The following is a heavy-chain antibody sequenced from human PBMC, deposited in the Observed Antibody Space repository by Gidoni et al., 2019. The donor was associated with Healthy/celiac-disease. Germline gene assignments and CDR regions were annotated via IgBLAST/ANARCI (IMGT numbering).Heavy chain of an antibody. CDR3: SRKDMIFEVVNHEYFDY. J-gene: IGHJ4*02. CDR1: RGPSSSSA. Sequence: QVQRVQSSAGVKTQGCSGMVSCKASRGPSSSSAIRWLRNAPGQGLQWMGGMSRVRQAPGQGLEWMGRIIRNFGTATYEQKFQVKVTITTEKSTCTDYMELSMLSSENTAVDFCSRKDMIFEVVNHEYFDYWGQGTLVTVSS. CDR2: IIRNFGTA. V-gene: IGHV1-69*06. D-gene: IGHD3-3*01.